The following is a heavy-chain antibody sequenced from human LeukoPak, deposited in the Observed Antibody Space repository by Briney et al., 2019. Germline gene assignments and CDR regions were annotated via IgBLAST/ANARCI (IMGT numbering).Heavy chain of an antibody. CDR1: GFTFSSCA. D-gene: IGHD3-3*01. J-gene: IGHJ4*02. Sequence: GGSLRLSCVASGFTFSSCAMTWVRQAPGEGLQWVSAITGSGANTFYADSVKGRFTISRDNSKNTLYLQMDSLTAEDTAVYYCAKVHEGNTMSPEYWGQGTLVTVSS. CDR2: ITGSGANT. V-gene: IGHV3-23*01. CDR3: AKVHEGNTMSPEY.